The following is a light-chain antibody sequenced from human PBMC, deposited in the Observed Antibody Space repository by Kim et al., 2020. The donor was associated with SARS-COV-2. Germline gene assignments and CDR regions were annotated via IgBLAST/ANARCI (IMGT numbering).Light chain of an antibody. CDR2: EAS. V-gene: IGKV1-5*03. J-gene: IGKJ2*01. CDR1: QSINSW. Sequence: SASVGDRVTITCRASQSINSWLAWYQQKPGKAPKLLIYEASYLESGVPSRFSGSESGTEFTLTISSLQPDDFATYYCHQYKSYPYTFGQGTKLEI. CDR3: HQYKSYPYT.